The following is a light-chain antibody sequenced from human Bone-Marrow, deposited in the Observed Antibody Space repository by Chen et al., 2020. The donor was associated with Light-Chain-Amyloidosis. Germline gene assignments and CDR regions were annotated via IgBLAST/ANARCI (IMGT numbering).Light chain of an antibody. CDR2: EDD. Sequence: NFMLTQPHSVSESPGKTVIISYTRSSGSIATNYEQWYQQRPGSSPTTGIYEDDQRPSGVPELFSGSSDRSYNSASLTISGLQTEDEADYYCQSYQGSSQGVFGGGTKLTVL. CDR1: SGSIATNY. CDR3: QSYQGSSQGV. J-gene: IGLJ3*02. V-gene: IGLV6-57*01.